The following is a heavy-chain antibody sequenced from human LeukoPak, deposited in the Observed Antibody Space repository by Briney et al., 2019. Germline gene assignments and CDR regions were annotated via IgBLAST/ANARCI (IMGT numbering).Heavy chain of an antibody. CDR1: GGSISSSNW. J-gene: IGHJ4*02. V-gene: IGHV3-66*03. CDR3: AKDWRGYLNY. Sequence: ETLSLTCAVSGGSISSSNWWSWVRQPPGKGLEWVSIIYDSGSTYYTDSVKGRFTISRDNSKNTLYLQMNSLRAEDTAVYYCAKDWRGYLNYWGQGTLVTVSS. CDR2: IYDSGST.